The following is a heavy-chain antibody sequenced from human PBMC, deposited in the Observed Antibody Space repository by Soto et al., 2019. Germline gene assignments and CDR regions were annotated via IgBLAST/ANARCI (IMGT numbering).Heavy chain of an antibody. D-gene: IGHD1-1*01. V-gene: IGHV3-23*01. CDR2: ISGGGGVT. Sequence: EVQLLESGGGLVQPGGSLRLSCAASRFTFSSYAMSWVRQAPGKGLEWVSAISGGGGVTYYADSVKGRFTISRDNSKNTLYLQMNSLRAEDTAVYYCAKIVVHSGTVGGYFDLWGRGTLVTVSS. J-gene: IGHJ2*01. CDR1: RFTFSSYA. CDR3: AKIVVHSGTVGGYFDL.